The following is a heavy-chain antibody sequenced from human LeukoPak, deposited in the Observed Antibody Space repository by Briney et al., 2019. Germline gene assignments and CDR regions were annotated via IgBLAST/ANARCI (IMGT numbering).Heavy chain of an antibody. CDR3: AKGLTRMYDSSGHYKRYFDY. D-gene: IGHD3-22*01. V-gene: IGHV3-23*01. Sequence: PGGSLRPSCAASGFTFSSYAMSWVRQAPGKGLEWVSAISGSGGSTYYADSVKGRFTISRDNSKNTLYLQMNSLRAEDTAVYYCAKGLTRMYDSSGHYKRYFDYWGQGTLVTVSS. CDR2: ISGSGGST. CDR1: GFTFSSYA. J-gene: IGHJ4*02.